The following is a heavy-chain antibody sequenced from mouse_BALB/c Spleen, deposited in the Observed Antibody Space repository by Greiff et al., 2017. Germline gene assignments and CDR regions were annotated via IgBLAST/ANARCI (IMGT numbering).Heavy chain of an antibody. CDR1: GYAFTNYL. J-gene: IGHJ2*01. D-gene: IGHD1-1*01. CDR2: INPGSGGT. Sequence: VQGVESGAELVRPGTSVKVSCKASGYAFTNYLIVWVKQRPGQGLEWIGVINPGSGGTNYNEKFKGKATLTADKSSSTAYMQLSSLTSDDSAVYFCARGDYYGSSYGFDYWGQGTTLTVSS. V-gene: IGHV1-54*01. CDR3: ARGDYYGSSYGFDY.